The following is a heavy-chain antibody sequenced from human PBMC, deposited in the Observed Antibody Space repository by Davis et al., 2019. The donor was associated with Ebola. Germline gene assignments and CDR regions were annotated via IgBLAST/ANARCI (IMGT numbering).Heavy chain of an antibody. V-gene: IGHV3-48*03. Sequence: GGSLRLSCAASGFTFSTNDMNWVRQAPAKGQERLSKISGGGSTMYYADCAKGRFTISRENAKNCLYLQVNSLRDEDTAVYYCARDWFGETDWGQGTLVTVSS. CDR2: ISGGGSTM. CDR1: GFTFSTND. CDR3: ARDWFGETD. D-gene: IGHD3-10*01. J-gene: IGHJ4*02.